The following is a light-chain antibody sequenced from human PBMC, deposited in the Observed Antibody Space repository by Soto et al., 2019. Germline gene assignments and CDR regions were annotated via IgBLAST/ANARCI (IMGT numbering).Light chain of an antibody. CDR2: KIS. V-gene: IGKV2-30*01. J-gene: IGKJ5*01. Sequence: VVMSQSALALPVRRGQPASISCSSTHSLVYADGNTYLQWFQQRPGQSPRRLIYKISNRDSGVPDRFSGSGSGTDFTLQISRVEAEDVGVYYCMQGTHWPLTFGQGTRLEIK. CDR3: MQGTHWPLT. CDR1: HSLVYADGNTY.